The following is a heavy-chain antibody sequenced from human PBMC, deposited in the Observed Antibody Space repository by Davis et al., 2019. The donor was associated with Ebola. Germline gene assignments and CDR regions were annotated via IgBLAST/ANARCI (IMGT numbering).Heavy chain of an antibody. CDR3: ARGMRLSGPATRGVEYYYYYYMDV. V-gene: IGHV1-69*13. D-gene: IGHD2-15*01. CDR1: GGTFSSYA. Sequence: SVKVSCKASGGTFSSYAISWVRQAPGQGLEWMGGIIPIFGTANYAQKFQGRVTITADESTSTAYMELSSLRSEDTAVYYCARGMRLSGPATRGVEYYYYYYMDVWGKGTTVTVSS. CDR2: IIPIFGTA. J-gene: IGHJ6*03.